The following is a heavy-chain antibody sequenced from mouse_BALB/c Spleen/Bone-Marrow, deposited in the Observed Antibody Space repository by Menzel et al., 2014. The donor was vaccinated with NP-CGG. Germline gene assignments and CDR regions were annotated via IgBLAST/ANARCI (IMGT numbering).Heavy chain of an antibody. J-gene: IGHJ1*01. CDR2: INPSNGRS. CDR1: GYTFTSYW. V-gene: IGHV1S81*02. CDR3: ARYNAYDWYFDV. Sequence: QVQLQQSGAELVKPGASVKLSCKASGYTFTSYWMHWVKQRHGQGLEWIGEINPSNGRSNYSEKFKSKATLTVDKSSSTTYMQLSSLTSEDSAVYSCARYNAYDWYFDVWGAGTTVTVYS. D-gene: IGHD2-2*01.